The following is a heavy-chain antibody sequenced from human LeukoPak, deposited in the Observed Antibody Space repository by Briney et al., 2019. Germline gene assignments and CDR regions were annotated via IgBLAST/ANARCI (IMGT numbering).Heavy chain of an antibody. CDR3: ARAPGYRKYFQH. V-gene: IGHV4-34*01. J-gene: IGHJ1*01. CDR2: INHSGST. D-gene: IGHD3-16*02. Sequence: KPSETLSLTCAVYGVSFSGYYWSWIRQPPGKGLEWIGEINHSGSTNYNPSLKSRVTISVDTSKNQFSLKLSSVTAADTAVYYCARAPGYRKYFQHWGQGTLVTVSS. CDR1: GVSFSGYY.